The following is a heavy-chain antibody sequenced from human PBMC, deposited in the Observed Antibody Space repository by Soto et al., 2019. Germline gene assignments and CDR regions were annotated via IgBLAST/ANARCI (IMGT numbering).Heavy chain of an antibody. J-gene: IGHJ6*03. CDR3: AKDTSGYDFHYYYYMDV. Sequence: RGSLRLSCAASGFTFSSYAMSWVRQAPGKGLEWVSAISGSGGSTYYADSVKGRFTISRDNSKNTLYLQMNSLRAEDTAVYYCAKDTSGYDFHYYYYMDVWGKGTTVTVSS. CDR2: ISGSGGST. CDR1: GFTFSSYA. V-gene: IGHV3-23*01. D-gene: IGHD5-12*01.